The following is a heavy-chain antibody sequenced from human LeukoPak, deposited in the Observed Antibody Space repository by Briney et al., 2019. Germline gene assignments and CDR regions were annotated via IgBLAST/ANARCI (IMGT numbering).Heavy chain of an antibody. CDR1: GYTFTSYG. CDR3: ARGPPPYTEGDLFYYYGLDV. V-gene: IGHV1-18*01. D-gene: IGHD3-16*01. J-gene: IGHJ6*02. CDR2: ISAYNGNT. Sequence: GASVKVSCKASGYTFTSYGISWVRQAPGQGLEWMGWISAYNGNTNYARKFQGRVTMTAGESTSTAYMELSSLRSDDTAVYYCARGPPPYTEGDLFYYYGLDVWGQGTTVTVSS.